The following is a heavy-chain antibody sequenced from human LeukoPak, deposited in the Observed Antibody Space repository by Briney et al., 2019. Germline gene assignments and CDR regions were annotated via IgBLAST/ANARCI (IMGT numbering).Heavy chain of an antibody. CDR1: GFTFGSYG. Sequence: GGSLRLPCAASGFTFGSYGVSWVRQAPGKGLEWVSAIRGSGDSTYYADSVKGRFTISRDNAKNSLYLQMNSLRAEDTAVYYCAELGITMIGGVWGKGTTVTISS. CDR2: IRGSGDST. CDR3: AELGITMIGGV. V-gene: IGHV3-23*01. D-gene: IGHD3-10*02. J-gene: IGHJ6*04.